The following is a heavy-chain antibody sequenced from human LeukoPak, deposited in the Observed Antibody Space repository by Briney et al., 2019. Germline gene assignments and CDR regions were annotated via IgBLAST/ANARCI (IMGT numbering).Heavy chain of an antibody. CDR1: GYTFTGYY. J-gene: IGHJ4*02. CDR2: INPNSGGT. Sequence: GASVKVSCKASGYTFTGYYMHWVRQAPGQGLEWMGWINPNSGGTSYAQKFKGRDTMTRDTSISTVYMELSRLGSDDTAVYYCARDYELGTPGSAYEFFDYWGQGTLVTVSS. V-gene: IGHV1-2*02. CDR3: ARDYELGTPGSAYEFFDY. D-gene: IGHD3-10*01.